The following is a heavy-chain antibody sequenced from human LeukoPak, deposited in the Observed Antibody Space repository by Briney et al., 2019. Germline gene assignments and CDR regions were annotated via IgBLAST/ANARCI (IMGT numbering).Heavy chain of an antibody. J-gene: IGHJ4*02. CDR3: ARDSSYGDTDY. Sequence: PGGSLRLSCAASGFTFSSYWMSWVRQAPGKGLEWVSYISSSSSTIYYADSVKGRFTISRDNAKNSLYLQMNSLRAEDTAVYYCARDSSYGDTDYWGQGTLVTVSS. CDR2: ISSSSSTI. D-gene: IGHD4-17*01. CDR1: GFTFSSYW. V-gene: IGHV3-48*04.